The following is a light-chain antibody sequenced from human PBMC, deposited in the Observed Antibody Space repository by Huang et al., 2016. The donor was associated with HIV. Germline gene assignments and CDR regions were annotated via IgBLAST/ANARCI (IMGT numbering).Light chain of an antibody. CDR3: HQYGSSMAT. CDR1: QSVDSRY. J-gene: IGKJ1*01. CDR2: GTS. V-gene: IGKV3-20*01. Sequence: VLTQSPGSLSLSLGDRVTVSCRASQSVDSRYLAWYQHKPGQSPRLLVYGTSTRASGVPSRFSGSGSGRDFTLTISRLEPEDFGVYYCHQYGSSMATFGQGTKVDI.